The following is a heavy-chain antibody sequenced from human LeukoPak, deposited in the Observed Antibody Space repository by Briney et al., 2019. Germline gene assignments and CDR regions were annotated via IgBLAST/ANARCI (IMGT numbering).Heavy chain of an antibody. Sequence: SETLSLTCTVSGGSISSSSYYWGWIRQPPGKGLEGIGSIYYSGSTYYNPSLKSRVTISVDTSKNQFSLKLSSVTAADTAVYYCARGFEYSSAYYFDYRGQGTLVTVSS. D-gene: IGHD6-19*01. V-gene: IGHV4-39*07. CDR1: GGSISSSSYY. CDR2: IYYSGST. J-gene: IGHJ4*02. CDR3: ARGFEYSSAYYFDY.